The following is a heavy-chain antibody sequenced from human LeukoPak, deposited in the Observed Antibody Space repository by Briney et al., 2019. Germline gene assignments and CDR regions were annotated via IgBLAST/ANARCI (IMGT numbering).Heavy chain of an antibody. V-gene: IGHV3-48*03. CDR3: ARERGLTGYRDYYFDY. D-gene: IGHD3-9*01. CDR1: GFTFSSYE. Sequence: GGSLRLSCAASGFTFSSYEMNWVRQAPGKGLEWVSYISSSGSTIYYADSVKGRFTISRDNAKNSLYLQMNSLRAEDTAVYYCARERGLTGYRDYYFDYWGQGTLVTVSS. J-gene: IGHJ4*02. CDR2: ISSSGSTI.